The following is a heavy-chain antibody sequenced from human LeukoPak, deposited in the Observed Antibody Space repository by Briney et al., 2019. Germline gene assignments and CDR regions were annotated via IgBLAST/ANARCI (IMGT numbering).Heavy chain of an antibody. CDR2: INHSGST. CDR1: GGSFSGYY. D-gene: IGHD5-12*01. V-gene: IGHV4-34*01. J-gene: IGHJ6*03. CDR3: ARSGPPNYYMDV. Sequence: SETLSLTCAVYGGSFSGYYWSWIRQPPGKGLEWIGEINHSGSTNYNPSLKSRVTISVDTSKNQFSLKLSSVTAADTAVYYCARSGPPNYYMDVWGKGTTVTVSS.